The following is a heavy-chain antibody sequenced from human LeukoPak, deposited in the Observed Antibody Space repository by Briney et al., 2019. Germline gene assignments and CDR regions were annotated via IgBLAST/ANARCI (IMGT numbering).Heavy chain of an antibody. CDR2: ITSSSSYI. D-gene: IGHD3-10*02. V-gene: IGHV3-21*01. CDR3: AELGITMIGGV. J-gene: IGHJ6*04. CDR1: GFTFSSYE. Sequence: GGSLRLSCAASGFTFSSYEMNWVRQAPGKGLEWVSSITSSSSYIYYADSVKGRFTISRDNAKNSLYLQMNSLRAEDTAVYYCAELGITMIGGVWGKGTTVTISS.